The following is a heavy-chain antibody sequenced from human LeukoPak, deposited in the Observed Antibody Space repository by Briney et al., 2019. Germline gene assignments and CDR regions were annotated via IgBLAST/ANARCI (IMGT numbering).Heavy chain of an antibody. Sequence: SEPLSLTCTVSGGSVSSGSYYWSWIRQPPGKGLEWIGDIYYTGSTTYNPSLKSRVTISVDTSKNQFSLKVRSVTAADTAVYYCARHSVKSHCTDTTCYRNYFGLDVWGQGTTVTVSS. CDR1: GGSVSSGSYY. CDR2: IYYTGST. J-gene: IGHJ6*02. D-gene: IGHD2-2*01. V-gene: IGHV4-61*01. CDR3: ARHSVKSHCTDTTCYRNYFGLDV.